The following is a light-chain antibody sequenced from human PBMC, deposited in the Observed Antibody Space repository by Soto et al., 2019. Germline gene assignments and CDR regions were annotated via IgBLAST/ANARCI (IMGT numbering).Light chain of an antibody. CDR2: EGS. CDR3: CSYAGRSIPYV. CDR1: SSDVGIYNL. Sequence: QSALTQPASVSESPGPSITISCTGTSSDVGIYNLVSWYQQHPGKAPKLMIYEGSKRPSGVSNRFSGSKSGNTASLTISGLQAEDEADYYCCSYAGRSIPYVFGTGTKVTVL. J-gene: IGLJ1*01. V-gene: IGLV2-23*01.